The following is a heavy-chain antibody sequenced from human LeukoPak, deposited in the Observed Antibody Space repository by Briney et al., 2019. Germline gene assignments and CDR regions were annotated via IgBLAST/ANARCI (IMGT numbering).Heavy chain of an antibody. V-gene: IGHV4-39*02. D-gene: IGHD3-16*01. Sequence: SETLSLTCIVSGGSISSISSNNYHWGWIRQPPGKGLEWIGSIYYSGSTYYNPSLKSRVTISVDTSKNQFSLKLSSVTAADTALYYCAREMGAVTAHGIDVWGQGTTVTVS. CDR3: AREMGAVTAHGIDV. J-gene: IGHJ6*02. CDR2: IYYSGST. CDR1: GGSISSISSNNYH.